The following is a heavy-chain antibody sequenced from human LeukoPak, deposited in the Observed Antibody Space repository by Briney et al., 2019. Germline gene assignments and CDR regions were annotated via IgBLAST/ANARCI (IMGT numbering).Heavy chain of an antibody. CDR1: GFTFSSYG. CDR2: IAYDESNK. D-gene: IGHD3-22*01. Sequence: GGSLTLSCAASGFTFSSYGMLRVRQAQGQELEGGSVIAYDESNKYYEDSVKGRFTISRDNSKNTLYLQMNSLRAEDTAVYYCAKEGYYYDSSGYNYYYGMDVWGQGTTVTVSS. J-gene: IGHJ6*02. V-gene: IGHV3-30*18. CDR3: AKEGYYYDSSGYNYYYGMDV.